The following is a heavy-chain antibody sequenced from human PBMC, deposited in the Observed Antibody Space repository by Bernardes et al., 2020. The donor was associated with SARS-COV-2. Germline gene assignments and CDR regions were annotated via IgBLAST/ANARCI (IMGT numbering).Heavy chain of an antibody. D-gene: IGHD1-7*01. CDR3: ARTGTTSLTDFGRFDY. CDR2: IYYSGST. J-gene: IGHJ4*02. CDR1: GDSIGGYY. Sequence: SETLSLTCSVSGDSIGGYYWSWIRQPPGKGLEWIGFIYYSGSTNYNPSLKSRVTISVDTSKDQFSLKLSSVTAADTAFYYCARTGTTSLTDFGRFDYWGQGTLVTVSS. V-gene: IGHV4-59*01.